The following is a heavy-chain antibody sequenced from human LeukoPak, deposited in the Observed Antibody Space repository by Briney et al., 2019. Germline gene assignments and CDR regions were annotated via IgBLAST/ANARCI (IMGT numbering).Heavy chain of an antibody. Sequence: PGGPLRLSCAASGFTFSSYAMHWVRQAPGKGLEWVAVISYDGSNKYYADSVKGRFTISRDNSKNTLYLQMNSLRAEDTAVYYCARVGASPYYFDYWGQGTLVTVSS. V-gene: IGHV3-30-3*01. CDR3: ARVGASPYYFDY. D-gene: IGHD1-26*01. CDR2: ISYDGSNK. CDR1: GFTFSSYA. J-gene: IGHJ4*02.